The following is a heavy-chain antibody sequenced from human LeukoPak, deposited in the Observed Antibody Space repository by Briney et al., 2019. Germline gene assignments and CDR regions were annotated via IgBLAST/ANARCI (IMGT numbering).Heavy chain of an antibody. V-gene: IGHV4-30-4*08. D-gene: IGHD2-2*01. CDR3: ASDPAGDYSYYPGMDV. Sequence: PSETLSLTCTVSGDSIYSGDYYWSWIRQPPEKGLEWIGYIYYSGSTYYNPSLKSRVTISIDTSKHQFSLKLRSVTAADPAAYFCASDPAGDYSYYPGMDVWGQGATVTVSS. J-gene: IGHJ6*02. CDR1: GDSIYSGDYY. CDR2: IYYSGST.